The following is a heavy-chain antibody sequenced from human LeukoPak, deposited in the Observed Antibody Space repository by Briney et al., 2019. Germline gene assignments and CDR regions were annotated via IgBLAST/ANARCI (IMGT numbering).Heavy chain of an antibody. CDR3: AVLGYCITTTC. Sequence: SETLSLTCTVSGASISSSTYYWGWIRQPPGKGLEWIGSIFYSGNTYYNPSLKRRITVSVNTSKNQFSLKLKSVTAADTAVYYCAVLGYCITTTCWGQGTVVTVS. D-gene: IGHD2-15*01. J-gene: IGHJ4*02. CDR2: IFYSGNT. V-gene: IGHV4-39*01. CDR1: GASISSSTYY.